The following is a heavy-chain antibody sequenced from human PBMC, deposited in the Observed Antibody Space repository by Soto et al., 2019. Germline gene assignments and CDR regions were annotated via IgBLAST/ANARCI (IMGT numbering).Heavy chain of an antibody. J-gene: IGHJ6*02. CDR2: IYPGDSGT. V-gene: IGHV5-51*01. Sequence: GQSLKISCKGSGYSFTSYWIGWVRQMPGKGLEWMGIIYPGDSGTRYSPSFQGQVTISADKSISTAYLQWSSLKASDTAMYYCARIKYSSGWRTYYYYYGMDVWGQGTTVTVS. D-gene: IGHD6-19*01. CDR1: GYSFTSYW. CDR3: ARIKYSSGWRTYYYYYGMDV.